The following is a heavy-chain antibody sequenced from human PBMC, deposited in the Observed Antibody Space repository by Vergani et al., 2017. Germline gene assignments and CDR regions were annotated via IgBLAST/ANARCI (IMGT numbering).Heavy chain of an antibody. Sequence: QVQLVQSGAEVKKPGSSVKVSCKASRGTFSSYTISWVRQAPGQGLEWMGWINPNSGGTNYAQKFQGRVTMTRDTSISTAYMELSRLRSDDTAVYYCARDGGYCTNGVCLLFDYWGQGTLVTVSS. CDR1: RGTFSSYT. CDR3: ARDGGYCTNGVCLLFDY. CDR2: INPNSGGT. V-gene: IGHV1-2*02. D-gene: IGHD2-8*01. J-gene: IGHJ4*02.